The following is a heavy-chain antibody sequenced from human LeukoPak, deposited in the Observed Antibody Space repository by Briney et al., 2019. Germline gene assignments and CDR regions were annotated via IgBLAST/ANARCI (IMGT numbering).Heavy chain of an antibody. CDR1: GFTFSSYA. CDR2: ISGSGGST. Sequence: GGSLRLSCAASGFTFSSYAMSWVRQAPGKGLEWVSAISGSGGSTYYADSVKGRFTISRDNSKNTLYLQMNSLRAEDTAVYYCSAEFGLTALESIVGATRHLDYWGQGTLVTVSS. CDR3: SAEFGLTALESIVGATRHLDY. J-gene: IGHJ4*02. V-gene: IGHV3-23*01. D-gene: IGHD1-26*01.